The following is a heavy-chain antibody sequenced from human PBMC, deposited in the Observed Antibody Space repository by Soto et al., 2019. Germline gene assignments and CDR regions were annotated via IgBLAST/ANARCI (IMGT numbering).Heavy chain of an antibody. CDR2: ILPILGTA. Sequence: QVILAQSGAEVKKPGSSVKDSCKVSGGSFSSFSINWVRQAPGQRFEWMGGILPILGTANFTQKFQDRVTFTADESTATAYMTLSSLTSEDTAFYYCTSFDSNGYYPQNHYWGPGTQVTVSS. D-gene: IGHD3-22*01. CDR3: TSFDSNGYYPQNHY. V-gene: IGHV1-69*01. J-gene: IGHJ4*02. CDR1: GGSFSSFS.